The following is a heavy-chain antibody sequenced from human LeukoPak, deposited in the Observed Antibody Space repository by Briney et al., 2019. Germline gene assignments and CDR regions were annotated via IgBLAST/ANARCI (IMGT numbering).Heavy chain of an antibody. J-gene: IGHJ6*03. CDR1: GGSISSGSYY. V-gene: IGHV4-39*07. CDR2: INHSGST. Sequence: SQTLSLTCTVSGGSISSGSYYWGWIRQPPGKGLEWIGEINHSGSTNYNPSLKSRVTISVDTSKNQFSLKLSSVTAADTAVYYCARRDRPQYSSSSRYYYYYYMDVWGKGTTVTVSS. D-gene: IGHD6-6*01. CDR3: ARRDRPQYSSSSRYYYYYYMDV.